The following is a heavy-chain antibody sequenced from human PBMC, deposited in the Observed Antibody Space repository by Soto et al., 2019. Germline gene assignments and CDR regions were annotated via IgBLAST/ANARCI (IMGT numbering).Heavy chain of an antibody. CDR2: IYRSGST. J-gene: IGHJ4*02. CDR3: AKNRYHSTPQYDYFEY. V-gene: IGHV4-30-2*01. Sequence: PSETLSLTCAVSGGSISSGGYSWSWIRQPPGKGLEWIGYIYRSGSTYYNPSLKSRVTISVDRSKNQFSLKLSSVTAADTAVYYCAKNRYHSTPQYDYFEYWGQGALVTVSS. D-gene: IGHD3-9*01. CDR1: GGSISSGGYS.